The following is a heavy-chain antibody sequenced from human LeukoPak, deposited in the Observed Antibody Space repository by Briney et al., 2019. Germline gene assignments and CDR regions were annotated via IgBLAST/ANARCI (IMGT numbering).Heavy chain of an antibody. CDR3: ARGGYSSGWYYYYYYYMDV. V-gene: IGHV4-4*02. J-gene: IGHJ6*03. D-gene: IGHD6-19*01. Sequence: SETLSLTCAVSGGSISSSNWWSWVRQPPGKGLEWIGEIYHSGSTNYNPSLKSRVTISVDKSKNQFPLKLSSVTAADTAVYYCARGGYSSGWYYYYYYYMDVWGKGTTVTVSS. CDR2: IYHSGST. CDR1: GGSISSSNW.